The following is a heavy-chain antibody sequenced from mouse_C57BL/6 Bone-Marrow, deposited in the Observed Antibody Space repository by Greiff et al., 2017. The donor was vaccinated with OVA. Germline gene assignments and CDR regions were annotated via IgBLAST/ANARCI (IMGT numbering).Heavy chain of an antibody. D-gene: IGHD4-1*01. CDR1: GFTFSDYY. J-gene: IGHJ1*03. Sequence: EVQLQGSGGGLVQPGGSLKLSCAASGFTFSDYYMYWVRQTPEKRLEWVAYISNGGGSTYYPDTVKGRFTISRDNAKNTLYLQMSRLKSEDTAMYYCARREWEAYWYFDVWGTGTTVTVSS. CDR2: ISNGGGST. CDR3: ARREWEAYWYFDV. V-gene: IGHV5-12*01.